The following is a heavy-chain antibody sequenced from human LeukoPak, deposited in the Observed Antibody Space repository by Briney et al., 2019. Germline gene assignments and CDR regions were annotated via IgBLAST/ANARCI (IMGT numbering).Heavy chain of an antibody. V-gene: IGHV3-33*01. CDR3: ARDTAYELELRGCFDY. D-gene: IGHD1-7*01. CDR2: IWYDGSNK. J-gene: IGHJ4*02. Sequence: PGRSLRLSCAASGFTFSSYGMHWVRQAPGKGLEWVAVIWYDGSNKYYADSVKGRFTISRDNSKNTLCLQMNSLRAEDTAVFYCARDTAYELELRGCFDYWGQGTPVTVSS. CDR1: GFTFSSYG.